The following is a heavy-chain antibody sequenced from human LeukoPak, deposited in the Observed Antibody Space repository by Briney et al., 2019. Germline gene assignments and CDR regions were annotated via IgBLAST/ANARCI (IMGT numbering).Heavy chain of an antibody. CDR1: GGSFSGYY. D-gene: IGHD1-26*01. J-gene: IGHJ4*02. Sequence: SETLSLTCAVYGGSFSGYYWSWIRQPPGKGLEWIGEINHSGSTNHNPSLKSRVTISVDTSKDQFSLKLSSVTAADTAVYYCARAPESGSYVPFDYWGQGTLVTVSS. CDR2: INHSGST. V-gene: IGHV4-34*01. CDR3: ARAPESGSYVPFDY.